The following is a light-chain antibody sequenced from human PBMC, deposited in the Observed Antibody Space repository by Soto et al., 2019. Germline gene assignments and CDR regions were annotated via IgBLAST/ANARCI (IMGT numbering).Light chain of an antibody. CDR3: CSYADNHILL. Sequence: QSALTQPASVSGSPGQSITISCTGTSSDVGSYNLVSRYQHHPGKAPKLIIYEGSKRPSGISNRFSGSKSGNTASLTISGLQAEDEADFHCCSYADNHILLFGGGTKLTVL. J-gene: IGLJ3*02. CDR1: SSDVGSYNL. CDR2: EGS. V-gene: IGLV2-23*01.